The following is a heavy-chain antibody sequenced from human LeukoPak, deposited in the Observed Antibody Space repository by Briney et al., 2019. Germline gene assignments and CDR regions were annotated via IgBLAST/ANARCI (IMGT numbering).Heavy chain of an antibody. CDR2: IYHSGST. D-gene: IGHD1-26*01. J-gene: IGHJ4*02. CDR3: ARVGVGATKGDY. CDR1: GGSISSSNW. V-gene: IGHV4-4*02. Sequence: PSETLYLTCAVSGGSISSSNWWSWVRQPPGKGLEWIGEIYHSGSTNYNPSLKSRVTISVDKSKNQFSLKLSSVTAADTAVYYCARVGVGATKGDYWGQGTLVTVSS.